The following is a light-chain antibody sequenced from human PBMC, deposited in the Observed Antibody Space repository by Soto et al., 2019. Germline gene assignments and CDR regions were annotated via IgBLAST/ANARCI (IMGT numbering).Light chain of an antibody. CDR1: QSVSTN. V-gene: IGKV3-15*01. J-gene: IGKJ4*01. Sequence: EIVMTQSPATLSVSPGERATLSCRASQSVSTNLAWYQQKPGLAPRLLIYGASTRATGIPARFSGSGSGTEFSLTISSLQPEDFATYFCKQSSAFPLTFGGGTKVDIK. CDR2: GAS. CDR3: KQSSAFPLT.